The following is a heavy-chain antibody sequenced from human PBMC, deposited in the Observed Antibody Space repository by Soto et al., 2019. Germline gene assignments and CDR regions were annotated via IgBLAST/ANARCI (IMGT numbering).Heavy chain of an antibody. CDR2: IYYSGST. D-gene: IGHD5-12*01. V-gene: IGHV4-31*03. CDR1: GGSISSGGYY. J-gene: IGHJ4*02. CDR3: AREPTDLEMATIAYFDY. Sequence: QVQLQESGPGLVKPSQTLSLTCTVSGGSISSGGYYWSWIRQHPGKGLEWIGYIYYSGSTYYNPSLKSRVTISVDTSKIQFSLKLSSVTAADTAVYYCAREPTDLEMATIAYFDYWGQGTLVTVSS.